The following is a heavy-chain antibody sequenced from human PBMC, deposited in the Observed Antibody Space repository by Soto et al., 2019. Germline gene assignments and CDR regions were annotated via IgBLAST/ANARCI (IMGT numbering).Heavy chain of an antibody. CDR3: ARDQTLYAIGGDYWFDP. CDR1: GYTFTSYA. Sequence: ASLKVSCKASGYTFTSYAMHWVRQAPGQRLEWMGWINAGNGNTKYSQKFQDRVTITRDTSTSTAYMELRSLRSDDTAVYFCARDQTLYAIGGDYWFDPWGQGTLVTVSP. CDR2: INAGNGNT. J-gene: IGHJ5*02. D-gene: IGHD2-8*01. V-gene: IGHV1-3*01.